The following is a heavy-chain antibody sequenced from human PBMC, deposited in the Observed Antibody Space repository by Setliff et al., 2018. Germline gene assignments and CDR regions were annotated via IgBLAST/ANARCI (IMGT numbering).Heavy chain of an antibody. Sequence: PSETLSLTCFVSGGSITNSNYYWAWVRQPPEKGLEWIGSIYYSGSTYYNPSLKSRVTISMDTSKNQFSLKVSSVTAADTAVYYCARSFSRREKFLLDYWGQGALVTVSS. D-gene: IGHD1-26*01. J-gene: IGHJ4*02. CDR3: ARSFSRREKFLLDY. V-gene: IGHV4-39*07. CDR1: GGSITNSNYY. CDR2: IYYSGST.